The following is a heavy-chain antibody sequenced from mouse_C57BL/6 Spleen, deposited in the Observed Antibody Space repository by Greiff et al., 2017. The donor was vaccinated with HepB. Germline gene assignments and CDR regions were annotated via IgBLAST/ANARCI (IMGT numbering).Heavy chain of an antibody. V-gene: IGHV1-4*01. J-gene: IGHJ1*03. CDR2: INPSSGYT. Sequence: QVQLQQSGAELARPGASVKMSCKASGYTFTSYTMHWVKQRPGQGLEWIGYINPSSGYTKYNQKFKDKATLTADKSSSTAYMQLSSRTSEDSAVYYCARGTTVVATYWYFDVWGTGTTVTVSS. D-gene: IGHD1-1*01. CDR3: ARGTTVVATYWYFDV. CDR1: GYTFTSYT.